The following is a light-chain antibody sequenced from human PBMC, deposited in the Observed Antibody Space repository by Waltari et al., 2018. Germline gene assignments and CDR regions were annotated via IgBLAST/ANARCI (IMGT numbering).Light chain of an antibody. J-gene: IGKJ2*01. CDR3: QQSYSSPYT. Sequence: DIQVTQFPISPSSSVGDRVVLTFRASQRISRKLNWYPQETGKAPKLLIYKAANLQSGVPSRFSGSGSGTDFTLTIISLQPEDFATYYCQQSYSSPYTFGQGTKVEIK. CDR1: QRISRK. CDR2: KAA. V-gene: IGKV1-39*01.